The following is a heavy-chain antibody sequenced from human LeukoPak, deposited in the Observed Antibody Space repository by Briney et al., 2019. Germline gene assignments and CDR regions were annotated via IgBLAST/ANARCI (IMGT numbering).Heavy chain of an antibody. J-gene: IGHJ4*02. D-gene: IGHD6-19*01. CDR3: ARGEEQWLTFDY. Sequence: KVQGRVTMTTDTSTSTAYMELRSLRSDDTAVYYCARGEEQWLTFDYWGQGTLVTVSS. V-gene: IGHV1-18*01.